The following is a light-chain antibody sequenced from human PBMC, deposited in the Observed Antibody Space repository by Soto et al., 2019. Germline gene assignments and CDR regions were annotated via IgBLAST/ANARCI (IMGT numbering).Light chain of an antibody. J-gene: IGKJ4*01. Sequence: EIVLTQSPGTLSLSPGERATLSCRGSQSVSRSYLAWYQQKPGQAPRVLIYDASKRATGIPARFSGSGSGTDFTLTISSLEPEDFAVYYCQQRYNWPLTFGGGTKVDIK. CDR2: DAS. CDR1: QSVSRSY. V-gene: IGKV3-11*01. CDR3: QQRYNWPLT.